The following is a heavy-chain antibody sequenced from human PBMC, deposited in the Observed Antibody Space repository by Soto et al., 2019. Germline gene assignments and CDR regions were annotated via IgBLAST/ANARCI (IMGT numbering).Heavy chain of an antibody. D-gene: IGHD2-15*01. J-gene: IGHJ3*02. CDR1: GGSISSNSHY. CDR3: VRHQSIVVVTAARAFDI. Sequence: ASETLSLTCSVSGGSISSNSHYWVWIRQPPGMGLEWIGSIYYNGDTYYNPSLKSRVTISVDTSKNQFSVKLNSVTAADTAVYYCVRHQSIVVVTAARAFDIWGQGTMVTVSS. CDR2: IYYNGDT. V-gene: IGHV4-39*01.